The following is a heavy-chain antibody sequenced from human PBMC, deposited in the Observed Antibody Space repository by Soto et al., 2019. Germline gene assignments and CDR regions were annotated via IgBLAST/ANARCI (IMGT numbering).Heavy chain of an antibody. Sequence: QVQLVQSGAEVKKPGASVKVSCKASGYTFTSYDINWVRQATGQGLEWMGWMNPNSGNTGYAQKFQGRDTMTRNTSISTAYMELGSLGSEDKAVYYCARWGPGDGYDFASGYHTGMDVWGQGTTVTVSS. CDR3: ARWGPGDGYDFASGYHTGMDV. CDR1: GYTFTSYD. D-gene: IGHD3-3*01. J-gene: IGHJ6*02. V-gene: IGHV1-8*01. CDR2: MNPNSGNT.